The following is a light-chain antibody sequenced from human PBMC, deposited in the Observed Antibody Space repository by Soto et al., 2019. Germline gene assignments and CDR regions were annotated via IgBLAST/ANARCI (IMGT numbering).Light chain of an antibody. Sequence: EIVMTQSPATLSVSPGERATLSCRASQSVGSALGWYQQKPGQAPRLLIYDASTRATGFPARFSGSGSGTEFTLTISSLQSEDFAVYYGQQYNNWPRTFGQGTKVEIK. CDR2: DAS. CDR3: QQYNNWPRT. J-gene: IGKJ1*01. V-gene: IGKV3-15*01. CDR1: QSVGSA.